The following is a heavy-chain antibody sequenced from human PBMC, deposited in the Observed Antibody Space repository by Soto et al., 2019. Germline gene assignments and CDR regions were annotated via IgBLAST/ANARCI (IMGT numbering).Heavy chain of an antibody. CDR3: ASSLNSWSDY. Sequence: QLQLQESGPGLVKPSETLSLTCTVSGGSISSSSYYWGWIRQPPGKGLEWIGSIYYSGSTYYNPSLKSRVTITVDTSKNQFSLKLSSVTAADTAVYYCASSLNSWSDYWGQGTLVTVSS. J-gene: IGHJ4*02. V-gene: IGHV4-39*01. D-gene: IGHD1-20*01. CDR1: GGSISSSSYY. CDR2: IYYSGST.